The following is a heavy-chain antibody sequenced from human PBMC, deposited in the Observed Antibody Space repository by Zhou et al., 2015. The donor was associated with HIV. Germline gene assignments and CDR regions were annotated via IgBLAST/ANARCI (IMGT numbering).Heavy chain of an antibody. D-gene: IGHD3-3*01. V-gene: IGHV3-9*01. Sequence: EVQLVESGGGLVQPGRSLRLSCAASGFTFNGHAMHWVRQAPGKGLEWVSGIYWNSGDRDYADSVKGRFTISRDNAKNSLYLQMNSLRAEDTAVYYCARDQASTIFGVVTDNAFDIWGQGTMVTVSS. J-gene: IGHJ3*02. CDR1: GFTFNGHA. CDR3: ARDQASTIFGVVTDNAFDI. CDR2: IYWNSGDR.